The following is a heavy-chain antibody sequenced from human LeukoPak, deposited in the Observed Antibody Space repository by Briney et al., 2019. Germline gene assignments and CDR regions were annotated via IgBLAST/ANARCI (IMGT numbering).Heavy chain of an antibody. CDR1: GGSISSYY. CDR3: ARDEEYYYDSSGFDI. CDR2: IYTSGST. V-gene: IGHV4-4*07. Sequence: PSETLSLTCTVSGGSISSYYWSWIRQPAGKGLEWLGRIYTSGSTNYNPSLKSRVTMSVDTSKNQFSLKLSSVTAADTAVYYCARDEEYYYDSSGFDIWGQGTMVTVSS. D-gene: IGHD3-22*01. J-gene: IGHJ3*02.